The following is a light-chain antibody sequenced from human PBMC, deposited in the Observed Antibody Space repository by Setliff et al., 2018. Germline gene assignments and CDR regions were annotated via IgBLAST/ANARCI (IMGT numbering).Light chain of an antibody. Sequence: QTVVTQEPSFSVSPGGTVTLTCGLNSGSVSTSDYPSWYQQTPGQAPRTLIYNTNTRSSGVPDRFSGSILGNKAALTITGAQADDESEYHCVLYLGGGRWVFGGGTKVTVL. V-gene: IGLV8-61*01. CDR3: VLYLGGGRWV. CDR2: NTN. J-gene: IGLJ3*02. CDR1: SGSVSTSDY.